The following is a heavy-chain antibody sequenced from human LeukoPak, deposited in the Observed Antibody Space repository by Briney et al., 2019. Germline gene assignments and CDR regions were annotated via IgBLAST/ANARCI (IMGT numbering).Heavy chain of an antibody. Sequence: GGSLRLSCAASGFDFSTYAINWVRQAPGKGLEWVSSISTMSNYIFYGDSVRGRFTISRDIAKNSLYLQMNSLRAEDTAVYYCAKDPTSMLTAGTGYMDVWGKGTTVTVSS. D-gene: IGHD6-13*01. CDR1: GFDFSTYA. CDR2: ISTMSNYI. J-gene: IGHJ6*03. V-gene: IGHV3-21*01. CDR3: AKDPTSMLTAGTGYMDV.